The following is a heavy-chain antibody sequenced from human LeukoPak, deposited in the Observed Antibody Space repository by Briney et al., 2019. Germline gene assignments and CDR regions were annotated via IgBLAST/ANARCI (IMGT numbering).Heavy chain of an antibody. D-gene: IGHD2-15*01. CDR1: GGSISSGGYY. V-gene: IGHV4-61*08. J-gene: IGHJ4*02. CDR2: IYYSGST. CDR3: ARVGPHSGEIGY. Sequence: SETLSLTCTVSGGSISSGGYYWSWIRQHPGKGLEWIGYIYYSGSTNYNPSLKSRVTISVDTSKNQFSLKLSSVTAADTAVYYCARVGPHSGEIGYWGQGTLVTVSS.